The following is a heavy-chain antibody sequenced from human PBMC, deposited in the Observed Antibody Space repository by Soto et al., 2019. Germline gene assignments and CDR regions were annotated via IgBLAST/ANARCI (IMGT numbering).Heavy chain of an antibody. CDR1: GYPISSGYY. CDR2: IYHSGST. CDR3: ARESPKTNWFDP. J-gene: IGHJ5*02. V-gene: IGHV4-38-2*02. Sequence: SETLSLTCAVSGYPISSGYYWGWIRQPPGKGLEWIGSIYHSGSTYYNPSLKSRVTISVDTSKNQFSLKLSSVTAADTAVYYCARESPKTNWFDPWGQGTLVTVSS.